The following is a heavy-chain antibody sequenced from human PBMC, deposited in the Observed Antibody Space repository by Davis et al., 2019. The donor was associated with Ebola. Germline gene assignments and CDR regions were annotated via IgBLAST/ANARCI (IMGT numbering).Heavy chain of an antibody. CDR3: AKDLGYGPYYFDS. CDR2: IKQDGSEK. D-gene: IGHD5-18*01. Sequence: GESLKISCAASGFTFSSYWMSWVRQAPGKGLEWVANIKQDGSEKYYVDSVKGRFTISRDNAKNSLYLQMNGLKAEDTAVYYCAKDLGYGPYYFDSWGQGTLVTVSS. CDR1: GFTFSSYW. V-gene: IGHV3-7*03. J-gene: IGHJ4*02.